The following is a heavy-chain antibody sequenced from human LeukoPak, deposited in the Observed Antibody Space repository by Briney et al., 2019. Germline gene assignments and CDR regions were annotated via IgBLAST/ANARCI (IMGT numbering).Heavy chain of an antibody. V-gene: IGHV3-21*01. Sequence: GGSLRLSCAASGFTFSHYSMNWVRQAPGKGLEWVSSISSNGKYIYYADSVKGRFTISRDNAKNSLYLQMNSLRAEDTAVYYCARVALLRSDLDVWGKGTTVTVSS. CDR2: ISSNGKYI. J-gene: IGHJ6*04. CDR3: ARVALLRSDLDV. D-gene: IGHD3-22*01. CDR1: GFTFSHYS.